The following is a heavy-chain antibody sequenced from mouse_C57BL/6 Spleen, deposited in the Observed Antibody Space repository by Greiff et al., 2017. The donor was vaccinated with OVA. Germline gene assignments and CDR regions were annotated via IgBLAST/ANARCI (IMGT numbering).Heavy chain of an antibody. D-gene: IGHD2-5*01. CDR1: GFTFSDYY. J-gene: IGHJ3*01. CDR2: INYDGSST. V-gene: IGHV5-16*01. Sequence: EVQRVESEGGLVQPGSSMKLSCTASGFTFSDYYMAWVRQVPEKGLEWVANINYDGSSTYYLDSLKSRFIISRDNAKNILYLQMSSLKSEDTATYYCARESNFMFAYWGQGTLVTVSA. CDR3: ARESNFMFAY.